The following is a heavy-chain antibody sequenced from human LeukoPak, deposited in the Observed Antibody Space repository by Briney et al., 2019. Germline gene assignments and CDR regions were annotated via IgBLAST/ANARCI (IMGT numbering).Heavy chain of an antibody. V-gene: IGHV1-46*01. CDR2: INPSGGT. CDR3: AREGVTGTGLDY. D-gene: IGHD1-7*01. CDR1: GYTFSIYN. Sequence: ASVKVSCKASGYTFSIYNMHWVRQAPGQGLEWMGIINPSGGTSYAQKLQGRITMTRDTSTSILYMELSSLRSEDTAVYYCAREGVTGTGLDYWGQGTLVTVSS. J-gene: IGHJ4*02.